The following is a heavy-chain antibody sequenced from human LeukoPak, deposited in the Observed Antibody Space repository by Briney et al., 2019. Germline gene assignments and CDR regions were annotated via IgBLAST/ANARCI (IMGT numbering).Heavy chain of an antibody. CDR3: ARGLRGPHYDILTGLDY. V-gene: IGHV1-69*13. CDR1: GGTFSSYA. D-gene: IGHD3-9*01. J-gene: IGHJ4*02. CDR2: IIPIFGTA. Sequence: SVKVSCKASGGTFSSYAISWVRQVPGQGLEWMGGIIPIFGTANYAQKFQGRVTITADESTSTAYMELSSLRSEDTAVYYCARGLRGPHYDILTGLDYWGQGTLVTVSS.